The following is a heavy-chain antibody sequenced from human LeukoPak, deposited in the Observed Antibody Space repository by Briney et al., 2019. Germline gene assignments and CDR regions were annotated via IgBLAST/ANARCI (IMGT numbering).Heavy chain of an antibody. CDR2: IIPIFGTA. V-gene: IGHV1-69*05. CDR3: ARELAAYDAFDI. Sequence: SVKVSCKASGYTFTSYGISWVRQAPGQGLEWMGGIIPIFGTANYAQKFQGRVTITTDESTSTAYMELSSLRSEDTAVYYCARELAAYDAFDIWGQGTMVTVSS. CDR1: GYTFTSYG. J-gene: IGHJ3*02. D-gene: IGHD6-6*01.